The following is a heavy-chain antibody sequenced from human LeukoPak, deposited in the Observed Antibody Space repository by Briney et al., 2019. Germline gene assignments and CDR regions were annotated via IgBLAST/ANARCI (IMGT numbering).Heavy chain of an antibody. J-gene: IGHJ4*02. CDR3: ATSIVGATILAY. CDR2: INPNSGGT. CDR1: GYTFTGYY. V-gene: IGHV1-2*02. Sequence: ASVKVSCKASGYTFTGYYMHWVRLAPGQGLEWMGWINPNSGGTNYAQKFQGRVTMTRDTSISTAYMELSRLRSDDTAVYYCATSIVGATILAYWGQGTLVTVSS. D-gene: IGHD1-26*01.